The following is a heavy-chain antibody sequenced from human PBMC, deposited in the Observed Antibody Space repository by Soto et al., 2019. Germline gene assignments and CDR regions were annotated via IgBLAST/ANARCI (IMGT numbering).Heavy chain of an antibody. CDR1: GFTFSTCA. CDR2: IPASGSST. J-gene: IGHJ4*02. V-gene: IGHV3-23*01. CDR3: AKGSPLIRNGPDY. Sequence: GGSLRLSCAASGFTFSTCAMSWARQAPGKGLEWVSTIPASGSSTYYVDSVKGRFTISRDNSENTLFLQMNSLRLEDTAVYYCAKGSPLIRNGPDYWGQGTLVTVSS. D-gene: IGHD1-1*01.